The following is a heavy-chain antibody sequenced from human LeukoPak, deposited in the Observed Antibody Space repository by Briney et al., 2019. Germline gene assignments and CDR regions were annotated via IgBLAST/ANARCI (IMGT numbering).Heavy chain of an antibody. J-gene: IGHJ6*02. CDR1: RFTFSNHS. D-gene: IGHD3-9*01. CDR3: ARDPTPSYYDILTGPDYYCCYGMDV. CDR2: ISSSSRDI. Sequence: GGSLRLSCAASRFTFSNHSMNWVRQAPGKGLEWVSYISSSSRDIYYADSVQGRFTISRDNAKNSLYLQMNSLRAEDTAVYYCARDPTPSYYDILTGPDYYCCYGMDVWGQGTTVTVSS. V-gene: IGHV3-21*01.